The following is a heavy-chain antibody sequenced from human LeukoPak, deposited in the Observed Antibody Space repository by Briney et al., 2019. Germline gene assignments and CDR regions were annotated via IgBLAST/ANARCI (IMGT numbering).Heavy chain of an antibody. V-gene: IGHV4-34*01. J-gene: IGHJ5*02. CDR2: INHSGST. CDR3: ARGKRYCSSTSCYALNWFDP. CDR1: GVSFSGYY. Sequence: PSETLSLTCAVYGVSFSGYYWSWIRQPPGKGLEWVWEINHSGSTNYNPSVKSRVTISVDTSKNQFSLKLRTVTAADTAMYYCARGKRYCSSTSCYALNWFDPWGQGTLVTVSS. D-gene: IGHD2-2*01.